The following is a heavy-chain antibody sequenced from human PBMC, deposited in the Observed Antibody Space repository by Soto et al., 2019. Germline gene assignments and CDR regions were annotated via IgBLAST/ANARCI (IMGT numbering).Heavy chain of an antibody. J-gene: IGHJ3*02. V-gene: IGHV5-51*01. CDR1: GYSFTSYW. Sequence: GESLKISCKGSGYSFTSYWIGWVRQMPGKGLEWMGIIYPGDSDTRYSPSFQGQVTISADRSISTAYLQWSSLKASDTAMYYCATIRQGIAAAGETHAFDIWGQGTMVTVSS. CDR3: ATIRQGIAAAGETHAFDI. D-gene: IGHD6-13*01. CDR2: IYPGDSDT.